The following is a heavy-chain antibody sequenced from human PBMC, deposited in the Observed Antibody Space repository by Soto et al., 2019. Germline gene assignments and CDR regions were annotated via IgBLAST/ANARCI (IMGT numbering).Heavy chain of an antibody. CDR3: ARTHSIFGVVVIRYFDY. Sequence: QVQLVQSGAEVEKPGASVKFSCKASGYTFTNYDISWVRQAPGQGLEWMGWITPHNGNTNYAQKLQDRVTMTTDTSKGTAYMELTRLRPDDTAVYYCARTHSIFGVVVIRYFDYWGQGTLVTVSS. J-gene: IGHJ4*02. CDR2: ITPHNGNT. V-gene: IGHV1-18*01. D-gene: IGHD3-3*01. CDR1: GYTFTNYD.